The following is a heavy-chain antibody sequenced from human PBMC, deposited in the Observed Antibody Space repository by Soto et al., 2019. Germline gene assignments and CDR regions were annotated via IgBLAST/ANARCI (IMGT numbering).Heavy chain of an antibody. D-gene: IGHD1-26*01. CDR1: RGTFTSYY. Sequence: GASVKVSCKASRGTFTSYYMHWVRQARGQRLEWIGWIVVGSGNTNYAQKFQERVTITRDMSTSTAYMELSSLRSEDTAVYYCAAVISRSPSGRFDYWG. CDR3: AAVISRSPSGRFDY. CDR2: IVVGSGNT. J-gene: IGHJ4*01. V-gene: IGHV1-58*02.